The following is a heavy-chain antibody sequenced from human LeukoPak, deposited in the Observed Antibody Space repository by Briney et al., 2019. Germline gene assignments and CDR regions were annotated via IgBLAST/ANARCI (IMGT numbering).Heavy chain of an antibody. CDR1: GYTFTSYD. V-gene: IGHV1-8*01. J-gene: IGHJ6*03. CDR3: ARAPSEESCSSTSCYYYYYMDV. Sequence: ASVKVSCKASGYTFTSYDINWVRQATGQGLEWMGWMNPNSGNIGYAQKFQGRVTMTRNTSISTAYMELSSLRSEDTAVYYCARAPSEESCSSTSCYYYYYMDVWGKGTTVTVSS. CDR2: MNPNSGNI. D-gene: IGHD2-2*01.